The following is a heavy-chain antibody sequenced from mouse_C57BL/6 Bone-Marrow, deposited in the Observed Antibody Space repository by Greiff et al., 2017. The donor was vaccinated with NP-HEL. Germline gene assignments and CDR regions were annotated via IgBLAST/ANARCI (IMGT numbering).Heavy chain of an antibody. D-gene: IGHD2-4*01. CDR1: GYTFTDYY. CDR2: INPYNGGT. V-gene: IGHV1-19*01. J-gene: IGHJ3*01. CDR3: ARDGDYDWFAY. Sequence: EVQLQQSGPVLVKPGASVKMSCKASGYTFTDYYMNWVKQSHGKSLEWIGVINPYNGGTSYNQTFTGKATLTVDKSSSTAYMELNSLTSEDSAVYYCARDGDYDWFAYWGQGTLVTVSA.